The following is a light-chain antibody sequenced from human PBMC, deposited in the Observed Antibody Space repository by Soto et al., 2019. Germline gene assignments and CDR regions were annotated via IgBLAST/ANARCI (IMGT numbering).Light chain of an antibody. CDR1: QTISSW. V-gene: IGKV1-5*03. Sequence: DIQMTQSPSTLSGSVGDRVTITCRASQTISSWLAWYQQKPGKAPKLLIYKASTLKSGVPSRFSGSGSGTEFTLAINSLQPDDFATYYCQQYHRSSEAFGQGTKVDIK. J-gene: IGKJ1*01. CDR3: QQYHRSSEA. CDR2: KAS.